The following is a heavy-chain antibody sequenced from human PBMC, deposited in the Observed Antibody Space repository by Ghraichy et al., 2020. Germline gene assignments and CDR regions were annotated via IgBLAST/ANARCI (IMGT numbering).Heavy chain of an antibody. D-gene: IGHD5-18*01. Sequence: SETLSLTCAVYGGSFSGYYWSWIRQPPGKGLEWIGEINHSGSTNYNPSLKSRVTISIDTSKNQFSLKLSSVTAADTAVYYCARGGSSQLWLHVDYWGQGTLVTVSS. CDR2: INHSGST. CDR1: GGSFSGYY. J-gene: IGHJ4*02. V-gene: IGHV4-34*01. CDR3: ARGGSSQLWLHVDY.